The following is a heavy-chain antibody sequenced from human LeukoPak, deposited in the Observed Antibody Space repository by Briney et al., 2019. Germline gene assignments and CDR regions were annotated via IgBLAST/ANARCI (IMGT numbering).Heavy chain of an antibody. CDR3: ARDLRAAY. CDR1: GASITSYY. CDR2: IHYSGST. V-gene: IGHV4-59*01. J-gene: IGHJ4*02. D-gene: IGHD3-16*01. Sequence: SETLSLTCTVSGASITSYYWTWIRQPPGKGLEWIGYIHYSGSTNYNPSRKSRVTISVDTSKNQFSLKLRAVTAADTAVYYCARDLRAAYWGQGTLVTVSS.